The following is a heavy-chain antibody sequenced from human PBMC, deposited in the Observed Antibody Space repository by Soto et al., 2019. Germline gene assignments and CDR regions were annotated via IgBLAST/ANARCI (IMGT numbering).Heavy chain of an antibody. CDR2: IYYSGTT. Sequence: SETLSLTCAVSGYSISSSNWWGWIRQPPGKGLEWIRYIYYSGTTYYNPSLKTRVTMSVDTSKNQFSLKLTSVTAVDTAVYYCARREIQGPIDYWGQGTLVT. CDR1: GYSISSSNW. J-gene: IGHJ4*02. V-gene: IGHV4-28*01. D-gene: IGHD1-26*01. CDR3: ARREIQGPIDY.